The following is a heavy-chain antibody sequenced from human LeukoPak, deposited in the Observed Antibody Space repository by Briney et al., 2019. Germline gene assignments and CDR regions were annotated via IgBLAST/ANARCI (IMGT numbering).Heavy chain of an antibody. J-gene: IGHJ4*02. CDR3: AKGLYHYYGSGSYTLDY. CDR2: ISGSGTGT. Sequence: GGSLRLSCAASGFTFSSYAMTWVRQAPGKGLEWVSGISGSGTGTDHADSVKGRFTISRENSKNTLYLQMNSLRAEDTAVYYCAKGLYHYYGSGSYTLDYWGQGTPVTVSS. D-gene: IGHD3-10*01. CDR1: GFTFSSYA. V-gene: IGHV3-23*01.